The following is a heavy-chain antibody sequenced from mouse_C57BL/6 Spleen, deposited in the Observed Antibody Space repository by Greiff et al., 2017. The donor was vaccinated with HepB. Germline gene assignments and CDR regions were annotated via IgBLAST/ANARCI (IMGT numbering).Heavy chain of an antibody. CDR2: ISYDGSN. V-gene: IGHV3-6*01. CDR3: ARGDAQEDYFDY. Sequence: EVKLQESGPGLVKPSQSLSLTCSVTGYSITSGYYWNWIRQFPGNKLEWMGYISYDGSNNYNPSLKNRISITRDTSKNQFFLKLNSVTTEDTATYYCARGDAQEDYFDYWGQGTTLTVSS. J-gene: IGHJ2*01. CDR1: GYSITSGYY.